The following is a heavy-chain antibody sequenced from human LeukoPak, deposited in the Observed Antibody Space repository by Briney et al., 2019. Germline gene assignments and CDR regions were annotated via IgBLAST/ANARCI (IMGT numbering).Heavy chain of an antibody. D-gene: IGHD3-10*01. CDR3: AKRWDSSGSGNYYPYDY. V-gene: IGHV3-74*01. CDR1: GFTFSAYW. CDR2: INSDGFSI. Sequence: GGSLRLSCAASGFTFSAYWMHWVRQAPGKGLVWVSRINSDGFSIAYADSVKGRFTISRDNAKNTLYLHMNSLRAEDTAVYYCAKRWDSSGSGNYYPYDYWGQGTPVTVSS. J-gene: IGHJ4*02.